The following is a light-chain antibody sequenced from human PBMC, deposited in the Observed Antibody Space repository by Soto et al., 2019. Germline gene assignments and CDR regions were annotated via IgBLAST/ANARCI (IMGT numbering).Light chain of an antibody. J-gene: IGKJ4*01. Sequence: DIQMTQSPSTLSASVGDRVTITCRASQSINSWLAWYQQKPGKAPKLLIHKASSLESGVPSRFSGSGSGTELTLTISSLQPDAVASYCCQQYESYPLTFGGGTKVEIK. CDR2: KAS. CDR3: QQYESYPLT. V-gene: IGKV1-5*03. CDR1: QSINSW.